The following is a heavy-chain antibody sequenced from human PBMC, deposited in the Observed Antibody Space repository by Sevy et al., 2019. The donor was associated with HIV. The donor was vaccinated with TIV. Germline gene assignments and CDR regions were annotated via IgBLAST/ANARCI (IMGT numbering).Heavy chain of an antibody. J-gene: IGHJ3*02. CDR3: ARPRFLEWLSSAAFDI. Sequence: GESLKISCTASGFVFSSYAMHWVRQAPGKGLEWVALIAYDGSNKNYANSVKGRFTLSRDNSKNTLYLQMNSLGAEDTAVYYCARPRFLEWLSSAAFDIWGQGTMVTVSS. D-gene: IGHD3-3*01. CDR2: IAYDGSNK. CDR1: GFVFSSYA. V-gene: IGHV3-30*04.